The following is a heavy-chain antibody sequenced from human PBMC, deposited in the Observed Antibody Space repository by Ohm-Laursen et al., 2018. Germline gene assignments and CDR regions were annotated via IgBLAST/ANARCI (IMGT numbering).Heavy chain of an antibody. CDR1: GFTFSDYY. CDR2: ITSSGDTL. CDR3: ARNLGYCSGGGCYYFDP. D-gene: IGHD2-15*01. J-gene: IGHJ5*02. Sequence: SLRLSCAASGFTFSDYYMSWIRQAPGKGLEWISYITSSGDTLYYVDSVKGRFTISRDNAKNSLYLQMNSLRAEDTAVYYCARNLGYCSGGGCYYFDPWGQGTLVNVPS. V-gene: IGHV3-11*01.